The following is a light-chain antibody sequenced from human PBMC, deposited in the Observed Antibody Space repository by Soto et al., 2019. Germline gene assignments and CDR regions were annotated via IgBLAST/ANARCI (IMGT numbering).Light chain of an antibody. CDR2: LAS. V-gene: IGKV1-39*01. CDR3: QQTYSTPWT. Sequence: DIQMTQSPSSLSASVGDRVTIPCRASQNISIHLNWYQKKPGKAPKLLIYLASTLQSGVPSRFSGSGPGTDFTLTISSPQPEDFATYYCQQTYSTPWTFGPGTKVEMK. CDR1: QNISIH. J-gene: IGKJ1*01.